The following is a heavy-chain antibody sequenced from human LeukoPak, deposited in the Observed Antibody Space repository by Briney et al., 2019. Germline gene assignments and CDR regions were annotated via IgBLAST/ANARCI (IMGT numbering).Heavy chain of an antibody. Sequence: ASVKVSCKASGYTFTGYYMHWVRQAPGQGLEWMGWINSNSGGTNYAQKFQGRVTMTRDTSISTAYMELSRLRSDDTAVYYCAVTLGYCSGGSCYQTNLDYWGQGTLVTVSS. D-gene: IGHD2-15*01. J-gene: IGHJ4*02. CDR2: INSNSGGT. CDR3: AVTLGYCSGGSCYQTNLDY. CDR1: GYTFTGYY. V-gene: IGHV1-2*02.